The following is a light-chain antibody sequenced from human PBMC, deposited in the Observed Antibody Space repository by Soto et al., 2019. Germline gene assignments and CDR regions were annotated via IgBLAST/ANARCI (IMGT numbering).Light chain of an antibody. J-gene: IGKJ1*01. CDR3: QQTYTAPWT. CDR2: DAS. Sequence: DIQMTQSPSTLSASVGDRVTITCRASQSISSWLAWYQQKPGKAPKVLIYDASSLESGVPSRFSGGGSGTEFTLTISSLQPDDFATYYCQQTYTAPWTFGQGSKVDIK. CDR1: QSISSW. V-gene: IGKV1-5*01.